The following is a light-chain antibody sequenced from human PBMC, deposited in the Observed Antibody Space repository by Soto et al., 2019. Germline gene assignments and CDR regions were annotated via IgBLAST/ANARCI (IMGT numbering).Light chain of an antibody. CDR2: YEI. J-gene: IGLJ2*01. V-gene: IGLV3-21*01. CDR3: HVWDSDTNHVV. Sequence: SYELTQPPSVSVAPGMTARITCGGNDIGSKSVHWYQQKPGQAPVLVIYYEIDRPSGIPERCSGSNSGNTATLTITRVDAEDEADYYCHVWDSDTNHVVFGGGTKVTVL. CDR1: DIGSKS.